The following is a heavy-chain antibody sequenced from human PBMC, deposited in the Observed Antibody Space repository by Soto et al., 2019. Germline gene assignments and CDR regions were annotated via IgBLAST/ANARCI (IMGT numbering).Heavy chain of an antibody. CDR3: AKNGQWLATPPEA. V-gene: IGHV3-23*01. D-gene: IGHD6-19*01. CDR2: ITDSGYTA. CDR1: GFSFGTFV. Sequence: EMQLLESGGASVQPGGSLRLSCAASGFSFGTFVMTWFRQAPGGGLEWVASITDSGYTASYAETVEGRFTVSRDNSKNKLHLQMKDLRAEDTATYYCAKNGQWLATPPEAWGQGTLVTVSS. J-gene: IGHJ4*02.